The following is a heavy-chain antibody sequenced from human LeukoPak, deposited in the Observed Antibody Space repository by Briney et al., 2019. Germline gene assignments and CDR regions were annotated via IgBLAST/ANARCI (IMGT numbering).Heavy chain of an antibody. CDR1: GFTFGSYS. D-gene: IGHD1-26*01. V-gene: IGHV3-21*01. J-gene: IGHJ4*02. CDR2: MDRSSSYI. Sequence: GGSLRLSCAASGFTFGSYSMEWVRQAPGKGLEWVSSMDRSSSYIYYADSVKGRFTISRDNSKNTLYVQMNSLRLEDTAVYYCGKHDSASDFWGQGTLVTVSS. CDR3: GKHDSASDF.